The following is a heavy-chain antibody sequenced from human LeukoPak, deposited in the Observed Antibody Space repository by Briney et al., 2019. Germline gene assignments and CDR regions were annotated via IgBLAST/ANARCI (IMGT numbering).Heavy chain of an antibody. D-gene: IGHD3-22*01. CDR1: GYTFTSYY. V-gene: IGHV1-46*01. CDR3: ARAVGKGPLYDTSGYFYGGGTFDI. CDR2: INPNSSST. Sequence: ASVKVSCKASGYTFTSYYMHWVRQAPGQGLQWMGRINPNSSSTTYPQNFQGRVTLTRDTSTSTVYMELRSLRSEDTAVYHCARAVGKGPLYDTSGYFYGGGTFDIWGQGTMVTVSS. J-gene: IGHJ3*02.